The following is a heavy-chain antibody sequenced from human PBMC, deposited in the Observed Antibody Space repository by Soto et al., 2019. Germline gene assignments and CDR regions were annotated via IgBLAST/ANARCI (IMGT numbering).Heavy chain of an antibody. CDR1: GGSVSGGRSY. J-gene: IGHJ4*02. CDR3: ARAPETTMIFGVVSPYFFDY. Sequence: PSETLALTGTVLGGSVSGGRSYWNWIRQRPGKGLEWLGYIYHRGSFYYTPSLKGRATISANTTKNQFAMKLSSVTAAGPAVSKYARAPETTMIFGVVSPYFFDYWGQGSPVTVSS. CDR2: IYHRGSF. V-gene: IGHV4-31*03. D-gene: IGHD3-3*01.